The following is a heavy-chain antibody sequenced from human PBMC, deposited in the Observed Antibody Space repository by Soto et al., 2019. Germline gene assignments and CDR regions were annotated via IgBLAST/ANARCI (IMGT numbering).Heavy chain of an antibody. CDR2: IYYSGST. Sequence: SETLSLTCTVSGGSISSYYWSWIRQPPGKGLEWIGYIYYSGSTNYNPSIKSRVTISVDTSKNQFSLKISSVTATDTAVYYCARVWGGAFDIWGQGTMVT. CDR3: ARVWGGAFDI. CDR1: GGSISSYY. D-gene: IGHD3-10*01. J-gene: IGHJ3*02. V-gene: IGHV4-59*01.